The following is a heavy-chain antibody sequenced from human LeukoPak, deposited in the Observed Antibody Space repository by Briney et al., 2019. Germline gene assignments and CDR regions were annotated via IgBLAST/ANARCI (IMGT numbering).Heavy chain of an antibody. Sequence: SETLSLTCTVSGGSISSGSYYWSWIRQPAGKGLEWIGRIYTSGSTNYNPSLKSRVTISVDTSKNQFSLKLSSVTAADTAVYYCARDRGYGLGYGGQGTLVTVSS. D-gene: IGHD4-17*01. CDR1: GGSISSGSYY. CDR3: ARDRGYGLGY. V-gene: IGHV4-61*02. CDR2: IYTSGST. J-gene: IGHJ4*02.